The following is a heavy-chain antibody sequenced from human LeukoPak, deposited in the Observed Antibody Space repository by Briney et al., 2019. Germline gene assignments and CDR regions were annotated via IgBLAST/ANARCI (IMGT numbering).Heavy chain of an antibody. CDR3: AKDRERHTPLEGDYLGWFDY. CDR2: IKQDGSEK. V-gene: IGHV3-7*03. D-gene: IGHD4-17*01. CDR1: GFTFSSYW. Sequence: TGGSLRLSCAASGFTFSSYWMSWVRQAPGKGLEWVANIKQDGSEKYYVDSVKGRFTISRDNSKNTLYLQMNSLRAEDTAVYYCAKDRERHTPLEGDYLGWFDYWGQGTLVTVSS. J-gene: IGHJ4*02.